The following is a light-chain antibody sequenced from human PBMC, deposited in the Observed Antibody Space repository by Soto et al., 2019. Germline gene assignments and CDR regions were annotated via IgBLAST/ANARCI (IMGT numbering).Light chain of an antibody. Sequence: ETVMTHSPVTRSVSPVEGATLSCRASQSVSSNVAWYQQRPGQAPRVLIYASSTRATGVPARFSGRGSGTEFTLTIDSLRSEDSAVYFCQQYHNWPPGTFGLGTKVDIK. V-gene: IGKV3-15*01. CDR1: QSVSSN. CDR2: ASS. J-gene: IGKJ1*01. CDR3: QQYHNWPPGT.